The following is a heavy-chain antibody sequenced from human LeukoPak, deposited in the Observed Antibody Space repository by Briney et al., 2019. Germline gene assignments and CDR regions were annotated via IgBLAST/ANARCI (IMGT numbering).Heavy chain of an antibody. CDR3: ARWHSHGRYFDY. J-gene: IGHJ4*02. V-gene: IGHV4-59*01. CDR1: GGSIRDYC. Sequence: PSETLSLTCTVSGGSIRDYCWNWIRQPPGKGLEWIGYFCDSGNTDYKPSLKSRVTISVDTSKNQLSLKLTSATAADTAIYYCARWHSHGRYFDYWGQGALVTVSS. CDR2: FCDSGNT. D-gene: IGHD2-21*01.